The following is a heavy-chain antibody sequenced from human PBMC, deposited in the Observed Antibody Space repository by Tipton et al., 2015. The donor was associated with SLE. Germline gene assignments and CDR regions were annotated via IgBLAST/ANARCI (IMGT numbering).Heavy chain of an antibody. CDR1: GYSITRDSNY. D-gene: IGHD2-21*02. Sequence: TLSLTCNVSGYSITRDSNYWTWIRQPAGKGLVWTGHIYTSGATNYNPSLKSRVTIVMDKSKNQFSLKLTTVTAADTAVYYCARRRGSANWYSRYGMDVWGQGTTVTASS. J-gene: IGHJ6*02. V-gene: IGHV4-61*09. CDR3: ARRRGSANWYSRYGMDV. CDR2: IYTSGAT.